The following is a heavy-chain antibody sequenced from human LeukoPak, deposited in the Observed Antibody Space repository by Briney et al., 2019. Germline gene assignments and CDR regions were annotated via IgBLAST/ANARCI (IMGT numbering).Heavy chain of an antibody. CDR3: ARSLDSSSWYEPGAFDI. D-gene: IGHD6-13*01. J-gene: IGHJ3*02. V-gene: IGHV3-74*01. CDR2: INSDGSST. Sequence: GGSLRLSCAASGFTFSSYWMHWVRQAPGKGLVWVSRINSDGSSTSYADSVKGRFTISRDNAKNTLYLQMNSLRAEDTAVYYCARSLDSSSWYEPGAFDIWGQGTMVTVSS. CDR1: GFTFSSYW.